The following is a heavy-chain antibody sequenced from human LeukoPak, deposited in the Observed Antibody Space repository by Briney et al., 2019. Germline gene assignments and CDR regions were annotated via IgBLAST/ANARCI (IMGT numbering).Heavy chain of an antibody. J-gene: IGHJ5*02. CDR1: GFTFSNAW. D-gene: IGHD3-22*01. CDR2: IKSKPAGGST. Sequence: PGGSLRLSCTASGFTFSNAWMSWVRQAPGKGLEWVGRIKSKPAGGSTDYAAPIKGRFTISRYDSKNTLYLQVNSLKVEDTAMYYCARGLESGYYNWFDPWGQGTLVTVSS. V-gene: IGHV3-15*01. CDR3: ARGLESGYYNWFDP.